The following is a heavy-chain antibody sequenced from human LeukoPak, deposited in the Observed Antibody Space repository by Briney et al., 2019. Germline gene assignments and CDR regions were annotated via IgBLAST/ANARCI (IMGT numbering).Heavy chain of an antibody. D-gene: IGHD3-10*01. J-gene: IGHJ4*02. CDR2: IYYSGNT. Sequence: PSETLSLTCTVSSGSITNYYWSWIRQPPGKGLEWIGFIYYSGNTNYNPSLKSRVTISVDTSKNQFSLKLSSMTAADTAVYYCARGALLWFGDRMEYYFDYWGQGTLLTVSS. CDR3: ARGALLWFGDRMEYYFDY. V-gene: IGHV4-59*01. CDR1: SGSITNYY.